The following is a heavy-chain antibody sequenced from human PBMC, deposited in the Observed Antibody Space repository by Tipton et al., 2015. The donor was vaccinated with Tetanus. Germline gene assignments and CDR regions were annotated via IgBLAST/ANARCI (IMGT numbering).Heavy chain of an antibody. J-gene: IGHJ2*01. CDR2: IYYSGST. Sequence: TLSLTCSVSGASISGGGYFWNWLRHRPGKGLEWIGYIYYSGSTFYNPSLESRVTMSVDTSNNQFSLRLSSVTAADTAVYYCARERIRLIGEVIFRYFDLWGRGTLVTVSS. V-gene: IGHV4-31*03. CDR1: GASISGGGYF. D-gene: IGHD3-3*02. CDR3: ARERIRLIGEVIFRYFDL.